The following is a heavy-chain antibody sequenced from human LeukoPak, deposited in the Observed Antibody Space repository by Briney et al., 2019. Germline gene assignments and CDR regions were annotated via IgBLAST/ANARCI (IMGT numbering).Heavy chain of an antibody. CDR3: AREVVIVPDYFYYGLDA. Sequence: GGSLRLSCAASGFTFGDYYMTWIRQAPGKGLEWLSFISSRGDSLYYADSVRGRFTISRDNANNSLFLQMNSLRAEDTAVYYCAREVVIVPDYFYYGLDAWGQGTTVSVSS. J-gene: IGHJ6*02. D-gene: IGHD2/OR15-2a*01. CDR2: ISSRGDSL. CDR1: GFTFGDYY. V-gene: IGHV3-11*01.